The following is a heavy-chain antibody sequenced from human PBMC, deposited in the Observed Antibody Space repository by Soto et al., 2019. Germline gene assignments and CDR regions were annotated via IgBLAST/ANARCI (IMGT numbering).Heavy chain of an antibody. D-gene: IGHD3-22*01. CDR2: IWYDGSNK. J-gene: IGHJ4*02. CDR3: ARDSSIVYSAYYYDRSGYYFDY. V-gene: IGHV3-33*01. CDR1: GFTFSSYG. Sequence: QVQLVESGGGVVQPGRSLRLSCAASGFTFSSYGMHWVRQAPGKGLEWVAVIWYDGSNKYYADSVKGRFTISRDNSKNTLYLQMNSLRAEDTAVYYCARDSSIVYSAYYYDRSGYYFDYWGQGTLVTVSS.